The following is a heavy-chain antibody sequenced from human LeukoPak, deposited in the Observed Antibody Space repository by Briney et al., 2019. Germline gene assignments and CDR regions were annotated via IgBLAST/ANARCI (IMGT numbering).Heavy chain of an antibody. D-gene: IGHD5-24*01. CDR3: ARDLSGDGYNKFDY. CDR1: GFTFSNYI. Sequence: PGGSLRLSCAASGFTFSNYIMNWVRQAPGKGLELVSSISTGNRHIYYAASVKGRFTISRDDAKNSLYLHMNSLRAEDTAVYYCARDLSGDGYNKFDYWGQGTPVTVSP. V-gene: IGHV3-21*01. CDR2: ISTGNRHI. J-gene: IGHJ4*02.